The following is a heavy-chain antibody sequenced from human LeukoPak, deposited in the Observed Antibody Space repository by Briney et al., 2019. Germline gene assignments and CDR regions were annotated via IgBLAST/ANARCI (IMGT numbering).Heavy chain of an antibody. Sequence: SETLSLTCTVSGGPISSYYWSWIRQPAGKGLEWIGRIYASGGTNYSPSLKSRVTMSVDTSKNQFSLRLSSVTAADTAVYYCARGDYSVAGSSGVYYFYGMDVWGQGTTVTVSS. CDR1: GGPISSYY. J-gene: IGHJ6*02. V-gene: IGHV4-4*07. CDR3: ARGDYSVAGSSGVYYFYGMDV. D-gene: IGHD6-19*01. CDR2: IYASGGT.